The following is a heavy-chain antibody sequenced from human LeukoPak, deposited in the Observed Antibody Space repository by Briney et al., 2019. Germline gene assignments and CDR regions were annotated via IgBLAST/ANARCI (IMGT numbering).Heavy chain of an antibody. J-gene: IGHJ5*02. V-gene: IGHV3-23*01. Sequence: PGGSLRLSCAASGFTFSSYAMSWVRQAPGKGLEWVSAISGSGGSTYYADSVKGRFTISRDNSKNTLYLQMSSLRAEDTAVYYCARGREYYGSGSYNWFDPWGQGTLVTVSS. CDR2: ISGSGGST. CDR3: ARGREYYGSGSYNWFDP. D-gene: IGHD3-10*01. CDR1: GFTFSSYA.